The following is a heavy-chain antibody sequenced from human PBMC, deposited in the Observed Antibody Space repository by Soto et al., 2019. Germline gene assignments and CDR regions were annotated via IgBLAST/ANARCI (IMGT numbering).Heavy chain of an antibody. CDR2: IKSKTDGGTT. CDR3: TTALVIAVAPWSY. J-gene: IGHJ4*02. V-gene: IGHV3-15*01. Sequence: PGGSLRLSCAASGFTFSNAWMSWVRQAPGKGMEWVGRIKSKTDGGTTDYAAPVKGRFTISRDDSKNTLYLQMNSLKTEYTAVYYCTTALVIAVAPWSYWGQGTLVTVSS. D-gene: IGHD6-19*01. CDR1: GFTFSNAW.